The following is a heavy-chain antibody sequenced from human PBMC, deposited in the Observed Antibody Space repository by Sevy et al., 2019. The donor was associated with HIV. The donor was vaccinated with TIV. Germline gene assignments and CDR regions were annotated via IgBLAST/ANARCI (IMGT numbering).Heavy chain of an antibody. CDR2: IYYSGST. CDR1: GGSISSGDYY. J-gene: IGHJ4*02. V-gene: IGHV4-30-4*01. D-gene: IGHD3-22*01. Sequence: SETLSLTCTVSGGSISSGDYYWSWIRQPPGKGLEWIGYIYYSGSTYYNPSLKSRVTISVDTSKNQFSLKLSSVTAADTAVYYCAREGRSGYYSFDYWGQGTLVTVSS. CDR3: AREGRSGYYSFDY.